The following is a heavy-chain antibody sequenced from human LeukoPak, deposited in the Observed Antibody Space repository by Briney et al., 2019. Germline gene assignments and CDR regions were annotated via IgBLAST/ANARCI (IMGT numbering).Heavy chain of an antibody. CDR2: ISYDGSNK. CDR3: ARDCRSGNYFDY. CDR1: GFTFSSYG. J-gene: IGHJ4*02. V-gene: IGHV3-30*19. Sequence: GGSLRLSCAASGFTFSSYGMHWVRQAPGKGLEWVAVISYDGSNKYYADSVKGRFTISRDNSKNTLYLQMNSLRAEDTAVYYCARDCRSGNYFDYWGQGTLVTVSS. D-gene: IGHD2-15*01.